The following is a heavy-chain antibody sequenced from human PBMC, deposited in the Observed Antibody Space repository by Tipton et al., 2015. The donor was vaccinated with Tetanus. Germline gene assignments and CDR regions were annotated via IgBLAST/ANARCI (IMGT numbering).Heavy chain of an antibody. Sequence: TLSLTCNVSGDSIRSGSHYWNWIRQTPGKGLEWIGYIYYTGTTYYNPSLKDRVTISIDTSRNQFSLKVSSLTAADTAVYYCARPTRGAVTGLAPDAFDIWGPGTSVTVSS. CDR2: IYYTGTT. CDR1: GDSIRSGSHY. D-gene: IGHD6-19*01. CDR3: ARPTRGAVTGLAPDAFDI. J-gene: IGHJ3*02. V-gene: IGHV4-31*03.